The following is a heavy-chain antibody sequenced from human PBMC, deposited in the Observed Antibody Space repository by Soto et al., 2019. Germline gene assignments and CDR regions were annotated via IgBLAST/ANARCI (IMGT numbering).Heavy chain of an antibody. V-gene: IGHV4-34*01. J-gene: IGHJ4*02. D-gene: IGHD6-19*01. CDR2: INHSGST. Sequence: SETLSLTCAVYGGSFSGYYWSWIRQPPGKGLEWIGEINHSGSTNYNPSLKSRVTLSVDTSKNQFSLKLSSVTAADTAVYYCARAPSEGSSGPSSYYFDYWGQGTLVTVSS. CDR1: GGSFSGYY. CDR3: ARAPSEGSSGPSSYYFDY.